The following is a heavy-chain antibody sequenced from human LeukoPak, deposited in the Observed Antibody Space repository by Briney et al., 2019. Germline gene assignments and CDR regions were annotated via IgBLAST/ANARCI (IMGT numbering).Heavy chain of an antibody. J-gene: IGHJ4*02. V-gene: IGHV1-18*01. D-gene: IGHD1-26*01. Sequence: ASMKVSCKASGYSFISYGIAWVRQAPGQWLEGMGWIRTDSGNTNYARRFQDRVSMTTDTSTSTAYMELRSLRSDDTAVYYCARVSGLPVGSYFFDHWGQGTLATVSS. CDR1: GYSFISYG. CDR3: ARVSGLPVGSYFFDH. CDR2: IRTDSGNT.